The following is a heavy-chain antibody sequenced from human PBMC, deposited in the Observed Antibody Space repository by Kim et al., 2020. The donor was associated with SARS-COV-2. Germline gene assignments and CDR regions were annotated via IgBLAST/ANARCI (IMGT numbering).Heavy chain of an antibody. Sequence: SVKVSCKASGGTFSSYAISWVRQAPGQGLEWMGGIIPIFGTANYAQKFQGRVTITADESTSTAYMELSSLRSEDTAVYYCAREPGYCTGGVCSFDYWGQGTLVTVSS. CDR2: IIPIFGTA. J-gene: IGHJ4*02. CDR3: AREPGYCTGGVCSFDY. V-gene: IGHV1-69*13. CDR1: GGTFSSYA. D-gene: IGHD2-8*02.